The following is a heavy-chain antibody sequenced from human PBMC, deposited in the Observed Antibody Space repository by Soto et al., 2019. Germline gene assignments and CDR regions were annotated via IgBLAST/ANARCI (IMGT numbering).Heavy chain of an antibody. V-gene: IGHV4-59*01. CDR2: IYYSGST. Sequence: QVQLQESGPGLVKPSETLSLTCTVSGGSISSYYWSWIRQPPGKGLEWIGYIYYSGSTNYNPSLKSRVTISVDTSKTQFSLKLSSVTAADTAVYYCARRAGTTFGMDVWGQGTTVTVSS. D-gene: IGHD1-7*01. CDR3: ARRAGTTFGMDV. J-gene: IGHJ6*02. CDR1: GGSISSYY.